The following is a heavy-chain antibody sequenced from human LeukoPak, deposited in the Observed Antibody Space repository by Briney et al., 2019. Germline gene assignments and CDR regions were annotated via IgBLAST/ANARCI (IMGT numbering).Heavy chain of an antibody. J-gene: IGHJ6*02. CDR1: GYTLTEMS. CDR3: TTCLNGAGQPVAIYYYGMDV. Sequence: ASVKVSCKVSGYTLTEMSIHWVRQAPGGALEWMGGFDPEDGETVYAPKFQGRVTMTEDTSADTASMELSSLRSEDTAVHYCTTCLNGAGQPVAIYYYGMDVWGQGTTVTVSS. CDR2: FDPEDGET. D-gene: IGHD2-2*01. V-gene: IGHV1-24*01.